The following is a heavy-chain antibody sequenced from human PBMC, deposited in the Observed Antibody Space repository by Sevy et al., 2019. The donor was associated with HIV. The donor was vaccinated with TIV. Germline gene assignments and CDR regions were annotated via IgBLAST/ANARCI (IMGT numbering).Heavy chain of an antibody. V-gene: IGHV1-18*04. D-gene: IGHD3-16*01. CDR3: VSDEMIYYFDY. J-gene: IGHJ4*02. CDR1: GYTFTSYA. Sequence: ASVKVSCKASGYTFTSYAISWVRHAPGQGLEWMGWISAYNGNTNYAQKLQGRVTMTTDTSTSTAYMELRSLRSDDTAVYYCVSDEMIYYFDYWGQGTLVTVSS. CDR2: ISAYNGNT.